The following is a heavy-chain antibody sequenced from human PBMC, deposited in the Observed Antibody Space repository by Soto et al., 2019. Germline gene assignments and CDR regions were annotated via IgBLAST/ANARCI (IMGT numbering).Heavy chain of an antibody. V-gene: IGHV3-15*07. CDR2: IRSKADGGTT. D-gene: IGHD2-8*02. J-gene: IGHJ3*02. CDR1: GFTFSRAW. CDR3: TTVSLHFWWGAFDI. Sequence: EVQLVESGGGLVKPGGSLRLSCAASGFTFSRAWVNWVRLAPGKGLEWVGRIRSKADGGTTDYTAPVEGRFTVSRDDSKNTAYLQMNSLKTEDTAVYYCTTVSLHFWWGAFDIWGLWTMVTVSS.